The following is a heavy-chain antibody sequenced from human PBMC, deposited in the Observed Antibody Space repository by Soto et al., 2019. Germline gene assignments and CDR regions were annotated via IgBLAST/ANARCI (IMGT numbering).Heavy chain of an antibody. Sequence: QVQLVQSGAEVKKPGSSVKVSCKASGGTFSSYAISWVRQAPGQGLEWMGGIIPIFGTANYAQKFQGRVTITADESTSTAYMELSSLRSEDTAVYYCVRGGTDDKGGGYYYGMDVWGQGTTVTVSS. V-gene: IGHV1-69*01. CDR1: GGTFSSYA. J-gene: IGHJ6*02. CDR2: IIPIFGTA. CDR3: VRGGTDDKGGGYYYGMDV. D-gene: IGHD1-7*01.